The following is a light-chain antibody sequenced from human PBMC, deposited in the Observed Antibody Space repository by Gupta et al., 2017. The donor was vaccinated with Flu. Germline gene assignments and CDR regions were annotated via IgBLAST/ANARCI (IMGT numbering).Light chain of an antibody. CDR3: QQAHIYPLT. CDR1: QSCVSW. V-gene: IGKV1D-12*01. Sequence: GDTVTISGRESQSCVSWLVWYQQKPGKAPKLLIHSISRLQTGVPPRCSSSGSDTDFTLTSSSLQPEYFATYFCQQAHIYPLTFGGGTTVEI. J-gene: IGKJ4*01. CDR2: SIS.